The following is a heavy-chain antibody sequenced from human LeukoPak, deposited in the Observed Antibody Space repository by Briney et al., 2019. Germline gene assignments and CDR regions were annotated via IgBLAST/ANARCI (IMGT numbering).Heavy chain of an antibody. CDR3: ASSGYSRGWFDP. J-gene: IGHJ5*02. CDR2: ISYTGST. V-gene: IGHV4-59*01. Sequence: SETLSLTCTVSGGSISSYYWSWIRQPPGKGLEWIGYISYTGSTSYNPSLKSRVTISVDSSKNHFSLKLSSVTAADTAVYYCASSGYSRGWFDPWGQGTLVTVSS. D-gene: IGHD6-13*01. CDR1: GGSISSYY.